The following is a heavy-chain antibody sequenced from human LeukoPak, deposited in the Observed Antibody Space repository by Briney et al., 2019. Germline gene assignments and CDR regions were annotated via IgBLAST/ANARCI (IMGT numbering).Heavy chain of an antibody. D-gene: IGHD2-2*01. CDR1: GGSFSGYY. CDR2: INHSGST. Sequence: SETLSLTCAVYGGSFSGYYWSWIRQPPGKGLEWIGEINHSGSTNYNPSLKSRVTISVDTSKNQFSLKLSSVTAADTAVYYCARAGSTQCWGQGTLVTVSS. V-gene: IGHV4-34*01. CDR3: ARAGSTQC. J-gene: IGHJ4*02.